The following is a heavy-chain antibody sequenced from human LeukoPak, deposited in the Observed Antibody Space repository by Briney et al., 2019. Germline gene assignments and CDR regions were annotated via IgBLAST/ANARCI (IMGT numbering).Heavy chain of an antibody. CDR3: TTDSTGEYHLRAMVNIDY. CDR1: GFTFSNAW. V-gene: IGHV3-15*01. J-gene: IGHJ4*02. D-gene: IGHD4-17*01. Sequence: GGSLRLSCAASGFTFSNAWMSWVRQAPGKGLEWVGRIKSKTEGGTTDYAAPVKGTLTISRDDSKNTLYPQMNSMKKEDTAVYYCTTDSTGEYHLRAMVNIDYWGKGTLVTVSS. CDR2: IKSKTEGGTT.